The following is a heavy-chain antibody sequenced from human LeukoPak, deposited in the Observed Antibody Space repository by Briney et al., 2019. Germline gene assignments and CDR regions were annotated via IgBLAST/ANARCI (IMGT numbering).Heavy chain of an antibody. D-gene: IGHD2-2*02. CDR2: LYSGGST. Sequence: GGSLRLSCAASGFTVSSNYMSWVRQAPGKGLEWVSVLYSGGSTYYADSVKGRFNISRDNSKNTLYLQMNSLRAEDTAVYYCAREGYCSSTSCYTLGDAFDIWGQGTMVTVSS. J-gene: IGHJ3*02. CDR3: AREGYCSSTSCYTLGDAFDI. CDR1: GFTVSSNY. V-gene: IGHV3-53*01.